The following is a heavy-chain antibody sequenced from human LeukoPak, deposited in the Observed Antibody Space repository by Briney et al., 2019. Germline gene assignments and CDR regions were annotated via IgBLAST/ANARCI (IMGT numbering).Heavy chain of an antibody. CDR3: ANSSSSRGVVNWFDP. D-gene: IGHD6-6*01. Sequence: PGGSLRLSCVASGFTFNTYSMNWVRQAPGKGLEWVSSISSSNYIYYADSVKGRFSISRDNARNSLYLQMNSLRAEDTAVYYCANSSSSRGVVNWFDPWGQGTLVTVSS. J-gene: IGHJ5*02. CDR1: GFTFNTYS. CDR2: ISSSNYI. V-gene: IGHV3-21*01.